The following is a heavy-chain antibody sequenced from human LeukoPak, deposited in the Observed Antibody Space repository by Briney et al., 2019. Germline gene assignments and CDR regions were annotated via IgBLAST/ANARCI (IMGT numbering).Heavy chain of an antibody. D-gene: IGHD3-22*01. V-gene: IGHV3-23*01. CDR2: ISGSGGST. J-gene: IGHJ4*02. CDR3: AKGYDSSGYYLIDY. CDR1: GFTFSSYS. Sequence: GGSLRLSCAASGFTFSSYSMNWVRQAPGKGLEWVSAISGSGGSTYYADSVKGRFTISRDNSKNTLYLQMNSLRAEDTAVYYCAKGYDSSGYYLIDYWGQGTLVTVSP.